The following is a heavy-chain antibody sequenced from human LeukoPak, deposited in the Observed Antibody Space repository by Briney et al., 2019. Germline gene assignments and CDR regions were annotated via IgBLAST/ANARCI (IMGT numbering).Heavy chain of an antibody. CDR1: GASMRSETHY. D-gene: IGHD3-16*01. Sequence: SETLSLTCNVSGASMRSETHYWSWLRQHPGKGPEWIAYIYYTAGAYYNPSLESRVSISLDASENQFSLKLSSVTAADTAVYYCARSGEFRYYDYVWGSYSADYWGQGTLVTVSS. J-gene: IGHJ4*02. CDR2: IYYTAGA. CDR3: ARSGEFRYYDYVWGSYSADY. V-gene: IGHV4-31*03.